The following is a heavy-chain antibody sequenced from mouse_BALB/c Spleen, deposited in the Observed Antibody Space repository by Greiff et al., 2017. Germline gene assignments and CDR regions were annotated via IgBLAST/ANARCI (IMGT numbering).Heavy chain of an antibody. J-gene: IGHJ3*01. CDR1: GYAFTSYN. CDR3: ARGESLGNCAWFAY. D-gene: IGHD2-1*01. Sequence: EVQGVESGPELVKPGASVKVSCKASGYAFTSYNMYWVKQSHGKSLEWIGYIDPYNGGTSYNQKFKGKATLTVDKSSSTAYMHLNSLTSEDSAVYYCARGESLGNCAWFAYWGQGTLVTVSA. V-gene: IGHV1S135*01. CDR2: IDPYNGGT.